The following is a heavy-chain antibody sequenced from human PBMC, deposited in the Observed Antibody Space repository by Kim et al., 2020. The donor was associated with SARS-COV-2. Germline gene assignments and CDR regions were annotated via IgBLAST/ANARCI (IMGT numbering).Heavy chain of an antibody. V-gene: IGHV4-39*01. Sequence: SYTPSLKSRVTIFADTSTNQFSLKRSSVTAADTAVYYCARLNPGGGGDSWGQGTLVTVSS. CDR3: ARLNPGGGGDS. D-gene: IGHD3-10*01. J-gene: IGHJ4*02.